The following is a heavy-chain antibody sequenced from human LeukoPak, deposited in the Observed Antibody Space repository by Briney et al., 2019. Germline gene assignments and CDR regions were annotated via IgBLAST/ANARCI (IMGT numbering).Heavy chain of an antibody. Sequence: SLRLSCAASGFTFDDYAMHWVRQAPGKGLECVSGLSWNSGSIGYADAVKGRFTISRDNAKNSLYLQMNSLRAEDTALYYCAKASYDILTASDFDYWGQGTLVTVSS. J-gene: IGHJ4*02. CDR1: GFTFDDYA. V-gene: IGHV3-9*01. CDR2: LSWNSGSI. D-gene: IGHD3-9*01. CDR3: AKASYDILTASDFDY.